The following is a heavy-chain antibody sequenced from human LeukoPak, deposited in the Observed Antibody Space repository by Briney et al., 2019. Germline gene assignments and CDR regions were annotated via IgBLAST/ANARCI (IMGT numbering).Heavy chain of an antibody. CDR1: GDSTSSDRYY. Sequence: PSETLSLTCTVSGDSTSSDRYYGGWVRQPPGKGLEWIGYIYYSGSTNYNPSLKSRVTISVDTSKNQFSLKLSSVTAADTAVYYCARSDYVDAFDIWGQGTMVTVSS. J-gene: IGHJ3*02. D-gene: IGHD4-17*01. CDR3: ARSDYVDAFDI. V-gene: IGHV4-61*01. CDR2: IYYSGST.